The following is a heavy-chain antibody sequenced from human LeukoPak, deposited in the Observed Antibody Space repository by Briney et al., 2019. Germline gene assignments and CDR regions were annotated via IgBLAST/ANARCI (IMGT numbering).Heavy chain of an antibody. D-gene: IGHD1-26*01. J-gene: IGHJ4*02. V-gene: IGHV1-3*01. CDR2: INAGNGNT. CDR1: GYTFTSYA. Sequence: GASVKVSCKASGYTFTSYAMHWVRQAPGQRLEWMGWINAGNGNTKYPQKFQGRVTITRDTSASTAYMELSGLRSEDTAVYYCARDYLVGAIYPLGPFDYWGQGTLVTVSS. CDR3: ARDYLVGAIYPLGPFDY.